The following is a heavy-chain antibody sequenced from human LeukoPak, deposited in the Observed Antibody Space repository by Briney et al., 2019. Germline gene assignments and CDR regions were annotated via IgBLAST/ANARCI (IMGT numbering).Heavy chain of an antibody. CDR2: ISSSSSTI. J-gene: IGHJ4*02. CDR1: GFTFSSYS. CDR3: ARCSSTSCYAPSYYFDY. Sequence: GGSLRLSCAASGFTFSSYSMNWVRQAPGKGLEWVSYISSSSSTIYYADSVKGRFTISRDNAKISLYLQMNSLRAEDTAVYYCARCSSTSCYAPSYYFDYWGQGTLVTVSS. D-gene: IGHD2-2*01. V-gene: IGHV3-48*01.